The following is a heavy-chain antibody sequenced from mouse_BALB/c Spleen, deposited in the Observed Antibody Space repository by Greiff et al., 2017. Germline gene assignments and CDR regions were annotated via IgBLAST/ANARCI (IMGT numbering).Heavy chain of an antibody. V-gene: IGHV7-1*02. J-gene: IGHJ1*01. D-gene: IGHD1-1*01. Sequence: EVMLVESGGGLVQPGGSLRLSCATSGFTFSDFYMEWVRQPPGKRLEWIAASRNKANDYTTEYSASVKGRFIVSRDTSQSILYLQMNALRAEDTAIYYCARDADYYGSSPHWYFDVWGAGTTVTVSS. CDR1: GFTFSDFY. CDR3: ARDADYYGSSPHWYFDV. CDR2: SRNKANDYTT.